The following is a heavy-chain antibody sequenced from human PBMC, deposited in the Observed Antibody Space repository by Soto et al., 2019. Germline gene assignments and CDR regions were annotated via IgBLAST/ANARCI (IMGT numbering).Heavy chain of an antibody. CDR2: IIPIFGTP. V-gene: IGHV1-69*13. CDR1: GGMPQNYA. J-gene: IGHJ6*02. CDR3: ANHAERYYCYVMDV. Sequence: ASVKVSCKASGGMPQNYAITWVRQAPGQGLEWMGGIIPIFGTPNYAQKFQGRVTISADESTITAYMELSSLRSEDTDVYYCANHAERYYCYVMDVWGQGTAVTVSS.